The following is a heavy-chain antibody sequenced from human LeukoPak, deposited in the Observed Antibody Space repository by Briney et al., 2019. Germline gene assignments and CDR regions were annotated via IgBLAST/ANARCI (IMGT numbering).Heavy chain of an antibody. CDR3: ARGLRQLVRSWHY. J-gene: IGHJ4*02. Sequence: PSETLSLTCAVYGGSFSGYYWSWIRQPPGKGLEWIGEINHRGSTNYNPSLKSRVTMSVDTSKNQFSLKLSSVTAADTAVYYCARGLRQLVRSWHYWGQGTLVTVSS. D-gene: IGHD6-6*01. CDR1: GGSFSGYY. CDR2: INHRGST. V-gene: IGHV4-34*01.